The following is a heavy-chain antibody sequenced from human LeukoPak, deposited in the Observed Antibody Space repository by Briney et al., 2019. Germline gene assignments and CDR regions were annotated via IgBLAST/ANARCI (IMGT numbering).Heavy chain of an antibody. CDR1: GYTFTGYY. J-gene: IGHJ4*02. V-gene: IGHV1-2*02. D-gene: IGHD3-16*01. Sequence: GASVKVSCKASGYTFTGYYMHWVRQAPGQGLEWMGWINPNSGGTNYAQKFQGRVTMTRDTSITTAYMELSRLRSDDTAVYYCARTPRVGLCNFDYWGQGTLVTVSS. CDR2: INPNSGGT. CDR3: ARTPRVGLCNFDY.